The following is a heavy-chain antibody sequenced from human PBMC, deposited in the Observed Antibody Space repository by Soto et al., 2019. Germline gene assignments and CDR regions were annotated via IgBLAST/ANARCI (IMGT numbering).Heavy chain of an antibody. V-gene: IGHV3-30-3*01. CDR2: ISDDGDKV. CDR3: ARAPYHDSSGPNGHAFDI. D-gene: IGHD3-22*01. Sequence: QVQLVESGGGVVQPGRSLRLSCAASEFTFSDYAMHWVRQAPGKGLEWVAVISDDGDKVFYADSMKDRLTISRDNSKTTLFLQPTSLGPEDTALYYCARAPYHDSSGPNGHAFDIWGQGTLVTVSS. CDR1: EFTFSDYA. J-gene: IGHJ3*02.